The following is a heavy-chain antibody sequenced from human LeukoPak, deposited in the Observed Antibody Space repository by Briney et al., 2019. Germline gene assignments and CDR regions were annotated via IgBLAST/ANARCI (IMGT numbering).Heavy chain of an antibody. CDR1: GFTFSSYA. D-gene: IGHD1-20*01. CDR3: ASLITGTQGAEWFDP. Sequence: GGSLRLSCAASGFTFSSYAMSWVRQAPGKGLEWVSGISGSGGSTYYADSVKGRFTISRDNSKNSLYLQMSSLRAEDTAVYYCASLITGTQGAEWFDPWGQGTLVTVSS. V-gene: IGHV3-23*01. CDR2: ISGSGGST. J-gene: IGHJ5*02.